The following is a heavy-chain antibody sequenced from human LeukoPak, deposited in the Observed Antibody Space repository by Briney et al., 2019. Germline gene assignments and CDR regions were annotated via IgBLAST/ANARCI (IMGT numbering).Heavy chain of an antibody. J-gene: IGHJ4*02. CDR1: GFTFSSYS. D-gene: IGHD2-15*01. CDR2: ISSSSSYI. CDR3: ARDSVVVAATNFDY. V-gene: IGHV3-21*01. Sequence: GGSLRLSCAASGFTFSSYSMNWVRQAPGKGLEWVSSISSSSSYIYYADSVKGRFTISRDNAKNSLYLQMNSLRAEDTAVYYCARDSVVVAATNFDYWGQGTLVTVSS.